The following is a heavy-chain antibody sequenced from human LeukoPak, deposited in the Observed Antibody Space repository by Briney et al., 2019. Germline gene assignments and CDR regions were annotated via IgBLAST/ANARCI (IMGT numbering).Heavy chain of an antibody. CDR1: GFTFRDYE. J-gene: IGHJ4*02. Sequence: GGSLRLSCSVSGFTFRDYEMHWLRRAPGKGLVWVSYISSSGGSTYYAPSVKGRFTISRDNAKNSLYLQMNSLRSDDTAVYYCATLAVAGPFGYWGQGTLVTVSS. V-gene: IGHV3-48*03. D-gene: IGHD6-19*01. CDR3: ATLAVAGPFGY. CDR2: ISSSGGST.